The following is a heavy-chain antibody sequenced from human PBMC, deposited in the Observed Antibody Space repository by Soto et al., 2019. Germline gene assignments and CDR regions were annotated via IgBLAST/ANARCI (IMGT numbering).Heavy chain of an antibody. CDR2: IYYSGST. CDR1: GDSISSGDYY. V-gene: IGHV4-30-4*01. Sequence: QVQLQESGPGLVKPSQTLSLTCTVSGDSISSGDYYWSWIRQPPGKGLEWIGYIYYSGSTYYNPSLKSRVTISVDTSKNQFSLKLSSVTAADTAVYYCARHGYCSGGSCPNFDYWVQGTLVTVSS. CDR3: ARHGYCSGGSCPNFDY. D-gene: IGHD2-15*01. J-gene: IGHJ4*02.